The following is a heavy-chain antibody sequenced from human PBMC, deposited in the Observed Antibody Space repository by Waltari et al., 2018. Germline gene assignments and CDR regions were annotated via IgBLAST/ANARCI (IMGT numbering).Heavy chain of an antibody. CDR1: GFTFGNYW. CDR2: INQDGSTK. CDR3: ARVVSRTRQFDP. Sequence: EVQLVESGGGLVQPGGSLRLSCAASGFTFGNYWMSWVRQAPGKVLEWLANINQDGSTKNSMDSVKGRFTISRDNADNSLYLQLNSLRAEDTAFYYCARVVSRTRQFDPWGQGTLVTVSP. J-gene: IGHJ5*02. D-gene: IGHD1-7*01. V-gene: IGHV3-7*04.